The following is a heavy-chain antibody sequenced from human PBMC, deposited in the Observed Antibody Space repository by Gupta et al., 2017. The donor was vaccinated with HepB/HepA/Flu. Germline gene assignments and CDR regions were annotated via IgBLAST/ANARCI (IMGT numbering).Heavy chain of an antibody. J-gene: IGHJ5*02. D-gene: IGHD4-17*01. CDR1: GFTSSSYS. CDR3: ARVGGDNGWFDP. Sequence: EVQLVESGGGLVKPGGSLRLSCASSGFTSSSYSMNWVRQAPGKGLGWISSISSSSSYIYYEDSVKGRLTISRDNAKNSLYLQMNSLRAEDTAVYYCARVGGDNGWFDPWGQGTLVTVSS. V-gene: IGHV3-21*01. CDR2: ISSSSSYI.